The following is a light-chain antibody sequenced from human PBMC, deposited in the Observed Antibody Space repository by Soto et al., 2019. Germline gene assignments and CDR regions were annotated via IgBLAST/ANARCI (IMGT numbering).Light chain of an antibody. CDR1: SPNIGSNT. J-gene: IGLJ3*02. CDR3: AAWDDSLNGPL. Sequence: QPVLTQPLSASGTPGQRVTIYCSGSSPNIGSNTVNWYQQLPGTALTLLIYSNNQRPSGVPDRFSGSKSGTSASLAVNGLQSGDEADYYCAAWDDSLNGPLFGGGTKLTVL. V-gene: IGLV1-44*01. CDR2: SNN.